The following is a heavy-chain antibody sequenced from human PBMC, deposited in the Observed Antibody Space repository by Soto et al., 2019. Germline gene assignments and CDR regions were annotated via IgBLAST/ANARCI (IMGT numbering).Heavy chain of an antibody. CDR3: AKGSDSSRTYYFDY. V-gene: IGHV3-23*01. CDR1: GFTFGSYA. CDR2: ITGSGGDT. D-gene: IGHD3-22*01. J-gene: IGHJ4*02. Sequence: EVQLLESGGGLVQPRGSLRVSCAASGFTFGSYAMSWVRQAPGKGLEWISAITGSGGDTWHAYSVKGRFTISRDNTKDTLFLQMNSLRADDTAVYYCAKGSDSSRTYYFDYWGRGVLVTVSS.